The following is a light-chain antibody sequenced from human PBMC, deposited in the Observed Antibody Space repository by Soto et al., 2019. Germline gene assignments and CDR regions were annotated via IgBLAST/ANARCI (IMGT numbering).Light chain of an antibody. Sequence: EIVLTQSPGTLSLSPGERASLSCRASQSVSSNYLAWFQQKPGQAPRLLISGASNRASDIPDRFSGSGSWTDFTLPISRLEPEDFAVFFCLQFGKSPHTFGPGARPEIK. V-gene: IGKV3-20*01. CDR2: GAS. CDR3: LQFGKSPHT. CDR1: QSVSSNY. J-gene: IGKJ5*01.